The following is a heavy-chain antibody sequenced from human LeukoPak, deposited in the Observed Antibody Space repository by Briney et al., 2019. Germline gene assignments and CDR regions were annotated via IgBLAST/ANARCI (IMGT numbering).Heavy chain of an antibody. V-gene: IGHV3-23*01. J-gene: IGHJ4*02. D-gene: IGHD2/OR15-2a*01. CDR2: IGAGGRT. CDR3: AKGSDCNADLCGPDN. CDR1: GFTFSNYA. Sequence: GGSLRLSCAASGFTFSNYAMNWVRQAPGKGLEWVSGIGAGGRTESAASVKGRFTISRDNSKNTLFLQMNSLRADDTAVNHCAKGSDCNADLCGPDNWGQGTLVTVSS.